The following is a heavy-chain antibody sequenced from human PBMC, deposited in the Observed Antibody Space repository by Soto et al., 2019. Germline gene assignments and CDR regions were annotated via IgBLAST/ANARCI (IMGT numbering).Heavy chain of an antibody. Sequence: ASVKVSCKASGYTFTSHGISWVRQAPGQGLEWMGWISGYNGNTNYAPKLQGRVTMTKDTSTSTAYMELRSLRSDDTAVYYCARDLCGYDKRQLEGYWGQGTLDTVSA. CDR2: ISGYNGNT. CDR3: ARDLCGYDKRQLEGY. J-gene: IGHJ4*02. D-gene: IGHD5-12*01. V-gene: IGHV1-18*04. CDR1: GYTFTSHG.